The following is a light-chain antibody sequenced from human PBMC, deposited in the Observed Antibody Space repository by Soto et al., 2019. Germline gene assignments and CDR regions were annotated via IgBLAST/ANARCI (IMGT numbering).Light chain of an antibody. CDR1: SSDVGRYNL. CDR3: CSFVDGGSLV. Sequence: QSVLTQPASVSASPGQSITISCTGTSSDVGRYNLVSWYQQYPGKAPKLLIYEGSKRPSGVPNRFSGSKSGNTDSLTISGLQAEDEADYYCCSFVDGGSLVFGGGTQLTVL. CDR2: EGS. V-gene: IGLV2-23*01. J-gene: IGLJ3*02.